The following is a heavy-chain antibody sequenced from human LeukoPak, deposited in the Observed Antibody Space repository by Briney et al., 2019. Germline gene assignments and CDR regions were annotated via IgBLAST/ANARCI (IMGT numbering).Heavy chain of an antibody. V-gene: IGHV3-48*02. J-gene: IGHJ1*01. CDR2: ISSSSSTI. Sequence: GGSLRLSCAASGFTFSSYSMNWVCQAPGKGLEWVSYISSSSSTIYYADPVKGRFTIYRDNAKNSLYLQMNSLRDEDTAVYDCARGPSGWYGFGYFQHWGQGTLVTVSS. D-gene: IGHD6-19*01. CDR3: ARGPSGWYGFGYFQH. CDR1: GFTFSSYS.